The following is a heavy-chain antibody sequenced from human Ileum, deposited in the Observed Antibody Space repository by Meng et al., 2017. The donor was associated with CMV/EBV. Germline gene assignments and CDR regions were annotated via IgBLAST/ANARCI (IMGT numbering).Heavy chain of an antibody. V-gene: IGHV1-2*02. CDR3: VRGYTVAYGPTPFDP. Sequence: ASVKVSCKAYEYSFIDYYIDWVRQAPGQGLEWMAAINPYNGDTYYLQKFQGRVTLTRDTSIATVYLELTSLTFDDAAIYYCVRGYTVAYGPTPFDPWGQGTLVTVSS. J-gene: IGHJ5*02. D-gene: IGHD5-18*01. CDR2: INPYNGDT. CDR1: EYSFIDYY.